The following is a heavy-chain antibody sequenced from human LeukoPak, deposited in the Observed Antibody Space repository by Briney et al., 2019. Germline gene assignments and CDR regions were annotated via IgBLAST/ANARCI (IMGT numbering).Heavy chain of an antibody. V-gene: IGHV4-39*07. J-gene: IGHJ4*02. D-gene: IGHD1-1*01. Sequence: SETLSLTCTVSGGSISSSSYYWGWIRQPPGKGLEWIGSIYYSGSTYYNPSLKSRVTISVDTSKNQFSLKLSSVTAADTAVYYCARASFLDVARAHFDYWGQGTLVTVSS. CDR1: GGSISSSSYY. CDR3: ARASFLDVARAHFDY. CDR2: IYYSGST.